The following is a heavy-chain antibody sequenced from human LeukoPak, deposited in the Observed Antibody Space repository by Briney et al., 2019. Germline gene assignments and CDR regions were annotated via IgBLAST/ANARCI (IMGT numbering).Heavy chain of an antibody. CDR1: GGSFSGYY. V-gene: IGHV4-34*01. CDR3: ARGRYYDILTGSQLSYGMDV. D-gene: IGHD3-9*01. CDR2: INHRGST. Sequence: SETLSLTCAVYGGSFSGYYWSWIRQPPGKGLEWIGEINHRGSTNHNPSLKSRVTISVDTSKNQFSLKLSSVTAADTAVYYCARGRYYDILTGSQLSYGMDVWGQGTTVTVSS. J-gene: IGHJ6*02.